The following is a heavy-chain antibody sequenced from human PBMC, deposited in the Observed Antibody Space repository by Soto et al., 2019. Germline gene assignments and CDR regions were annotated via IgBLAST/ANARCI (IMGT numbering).Heavy chain of an antibody. Sequence: ASVPVSRKPSGYTFTRYVMHWVRQAPGQRLAWMGWINAGYGNTKYSHKFQGRVSITRDTSASTAYMELRSLRAEDTAVYYCARVWAPGGIGAAGTGFDYWGQGTLVTVSS. D-gene: IGHD6-13*01. V-gene: IGHV1-3*01. CDR2: INAGYGNT. CDR3: ARVWAPGGIGAAGTGFDY. CDR1: GYTFTRYV. J-gene: IGHJ4*02.